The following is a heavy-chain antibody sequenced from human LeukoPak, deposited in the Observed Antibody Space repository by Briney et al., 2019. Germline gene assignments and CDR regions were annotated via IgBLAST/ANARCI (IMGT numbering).Heavy chain of an antibody. Sequence: ASVKVSCKASGYTFTGYYMHWVRQAPGQGLEWMGWINPNSGGTNYAQKFQGRVTIIADKSTSTAYMELSSLRSEDTAVYYCARETKRFGSYHAVFDYWGQGTLVTVSS. CDR2: INPNSGGT. CDR3: ARETKRFGSYHAVFDY. J-gene: IGHJ4*02. CDR1: GYTFTGYY. V-gene: IGHV1-2*02. D-gene: IGHD1-26*01.